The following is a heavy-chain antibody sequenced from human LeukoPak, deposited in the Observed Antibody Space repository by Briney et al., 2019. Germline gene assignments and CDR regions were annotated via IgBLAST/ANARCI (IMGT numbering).Heavy chain of an antibody. D-gene: IGHD6-19*01. CDR2: IYYSGST. CDR1: GGSISSYY. Sequence: PSETLSLTRTVSGGSISSYYWSWIRQPPGKGLEWIGYIYYSGSTNYNPSLKSRVTISVDTSKNQFSLKLSSVSAADTAVYYCARRRSVAGTGIFDYWGQGTLVTVSS. J-gene: IGHJ4*02. CDR3: ARRRSVAGTGIFDY. V-gene: IGHV4-59*01.